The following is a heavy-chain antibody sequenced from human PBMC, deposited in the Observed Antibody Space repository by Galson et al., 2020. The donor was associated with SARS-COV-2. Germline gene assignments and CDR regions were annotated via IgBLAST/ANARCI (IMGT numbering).Heavy chain of an antibody. J-gene: IGHJ3*02. D-gene: IGHD4-17*01. CDR3: ARLHYGEYAPEAFDI. V-gene: IGHV4-30-2*01. CDR1: GTSISSGSYS. Sequence: SDTLSITCAVSGTSISSGSYSWNWIRQPPGKGLEWIGYISHSGGTYYNPSLKSRVTISGDRSKNQFSLRLSSVTAADTAVYYCARLHYGEYAPEAFDIWGPGTRVTV. CDR2: ISHSGGT.